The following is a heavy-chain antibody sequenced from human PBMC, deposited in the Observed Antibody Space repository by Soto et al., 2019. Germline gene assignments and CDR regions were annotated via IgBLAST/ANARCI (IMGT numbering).Heavy chain of an antibody. CDR1: GFTFSSYG. V-gene: IGHV3-33*01. CDR2: IWYDGSNK. D-gene: IGHD3-22*01. CDR3: ARGHYSSGYYYTL. Sequence: PGGSLRLSCAASGFTFSSYGMHWVRQAPGKGLEWVAVIWYDGSNKYYADSVKGRFTISRDNSKNTLYLQMNSLRAEDTAVYYCARGHYSSGYYYTLWGQGTLVTVSS. J-gene: IGHJ4*02.